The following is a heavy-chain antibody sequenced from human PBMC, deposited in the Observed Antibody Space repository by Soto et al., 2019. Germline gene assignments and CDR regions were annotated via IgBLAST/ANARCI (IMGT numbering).Heavy chain of an antibody. CDR2: INHSGST. Sequence: PSETKSLTCGVDGGYFSGYYWSWIRQKTGKGLEWIGEINHSGSTNYNPSLKSRVTISVDTSKNQFSLKLSSVTAADTAVYYCARGSVVVVPAKHNPYYGMDVWGQGTTVTVSS. CDR3: ARGSVVVVPAKHNPYYGMDV. CDR1: GGYFSGYY. V-gene: IGHV4-34*01. D-gene: IGHD2-2*01. J-gene: IGHJ6*02.